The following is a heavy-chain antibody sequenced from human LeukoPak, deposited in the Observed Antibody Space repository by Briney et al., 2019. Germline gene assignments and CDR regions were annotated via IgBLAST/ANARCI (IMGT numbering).Heavy chain of an antibody. V-gene: IGHV3-21*01. Sequence: PGGSLRLSCAASGFTFSSYSMNWVRQAPGKGLEGVSSISSSSSYIYYADSVKGRFTISRDNAKNSLYLQMNSLRAEDTAVYYCARYVVPAANYYFDYLGQGTLVTVSS. J-gene: IGHJ4*02. CDR3: ARYVVPAANYYFDY. D-gene: IGHD2-2*01. CDR1: GFTFSSYS. CDR2: ISSSSSYI.